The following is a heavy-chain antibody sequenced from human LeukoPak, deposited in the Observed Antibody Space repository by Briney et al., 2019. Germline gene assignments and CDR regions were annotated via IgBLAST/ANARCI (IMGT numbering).Heavy chain of an antibody. D-gene: IGHD6-6*01. V-gene: IGHV4-4*07. CDR3: ARDVGIAARPAVNWFDP. CDR2: IYTSGST. J-gene: IGHJ5*02. Sequence: SETLSLTCTVSGGSISSDYWSRIRQPAGQGLEWIGRIYTSGSTNYNPSLKSRVTMSVDTSKNQFSLKLSSVTAADTAVYYCARDVGIAARPAVNWFDPWGQGTLVTVSS. CDR1: GGSISSDY.